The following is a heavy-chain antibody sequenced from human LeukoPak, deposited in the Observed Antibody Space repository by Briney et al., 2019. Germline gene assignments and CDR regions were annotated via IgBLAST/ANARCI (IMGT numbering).Heavy chain of an antibody. V-gene: IGHV7-4-1*01. CDR2: INTNTGNP. CDR1: GYTFTSYA. D-gene: IGHD3-3*01. CDR3: ARKQGFWSGYSADYYYGMDV. J-gene: IGHJ6*02. Sequence: ASVKVSCKASGYTFTSYAMNWVRQAPGQGLEWMGWINTNTGNPTYAQGFTGRFVFSLDTSVSTAYLQIRSLKAEDTAVYYCARKQGFWSGYSADYYYGMDVWGQGTTVTVSS.